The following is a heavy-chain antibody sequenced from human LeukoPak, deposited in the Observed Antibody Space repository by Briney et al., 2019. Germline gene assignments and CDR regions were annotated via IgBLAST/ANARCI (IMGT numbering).Heavy chain of an antibody. J-gene: IGHJ4*02. CDR2: ITSSGSTI. Sequence: GGSLRLSCAASGFTFSSYEMNWVRQAPGKGLEWVSYITSSGSTIYYADSVKGRFTISRDNAKNSLYLQMNSLRAEDTAVYHCARGKYSSGWNLFDYWGQGTLVTVSS. D-gene: IGHD6-19*01. CDR1: GFTFSSYE. CDR3: ARGKYSSGWNLFDY. V-gene: IGHV3-48*03.